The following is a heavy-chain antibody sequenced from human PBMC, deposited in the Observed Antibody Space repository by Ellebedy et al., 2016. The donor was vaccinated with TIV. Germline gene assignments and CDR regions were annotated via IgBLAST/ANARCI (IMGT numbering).Heavy chain of an antibody. CDR3: ARDPYGGNLLVY. Sequence: GESLKISCVASGFTFNSYAMSWVRQAPGKGLEWVSVIYSGGSTYYADSVKGRFTISRDNSKNTLYLQMNSLRAEDTAVYYCARDPYGGNLLVYWGQGTLVTVSS. V-gene: IGHV3-53*01. D-gene: IGHD4-23*01. J-gene: IGHJ4*02. CDR1: GFTFNSYA. CDR2: IYSGGST.